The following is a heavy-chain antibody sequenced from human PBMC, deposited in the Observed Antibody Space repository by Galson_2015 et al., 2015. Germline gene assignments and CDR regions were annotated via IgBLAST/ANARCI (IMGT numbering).Heavy chain of an antibody. CDR2: ITGSGGNT. V-gene: IGHV3-23*01. CDR1: GFIFSSHT. CDR3: AQARISTNDLFDS. J-gene: IGHJ5*01. D-gene: IGHD1-1*01. Sequence: SLRLSCAASGFIFSSHTMSWVRQAPGKGLEWVSSITGSGGNTYYADSVKGRFTISRDNSKNTLFLQMNSLRAEDAAEYYCAQARISTNDLFDSWGQGTPVTVSS.